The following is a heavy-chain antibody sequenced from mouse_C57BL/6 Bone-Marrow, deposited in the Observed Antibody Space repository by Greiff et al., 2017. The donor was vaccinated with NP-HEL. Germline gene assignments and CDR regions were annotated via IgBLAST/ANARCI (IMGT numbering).Heavy chain of an antibody. D-gene: IGHD1-1*01. CDR3: ARKAYYGRSYEFAY. CDR2: IDPSDSYP. Sequence: QVQLQQPGAELVKPGASVKLSCKASGYTFTTYWMQWVKQRPGQGLEWIGEIDPSDSYPNYNQKFKGKATLTVDTSSSTAYLQLSSLASEYSAVYYCARKAYYGRSYEFAYWGQGTLVTVSA. V-gene: IGHV1-50*01. J-gene: IGHJ3*01. CDR1: GYTFTTYW.